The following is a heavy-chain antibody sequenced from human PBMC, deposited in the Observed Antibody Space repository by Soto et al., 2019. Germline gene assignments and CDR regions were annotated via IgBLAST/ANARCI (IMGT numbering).Heavy chain of an antibody. J-gene: IGHJ6*02. CDR2: IYYSGST. CDR1: GGSISSSSYY. Sequence: QLQLQESGPGLVKPSETLSLTCTVSGGSISSSSYYWGWIRQPPGKGLEWIGSIYYSGSTYYNPSLQSRVTISVDTSKNQFSLKLSSVTAADTAVYYCARLLRHNYYGMDVWGQGTTVTVSS. V-gene: IGHV4-39*01. D-gene: IGHD5-12*01. CDR3: ARLLRHNYYGMDV.